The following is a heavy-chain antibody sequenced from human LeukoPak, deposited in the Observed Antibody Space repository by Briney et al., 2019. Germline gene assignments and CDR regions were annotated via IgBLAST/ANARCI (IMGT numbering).Heavy chain of an antibody. Sequence: GGSLRLSCAASGFTFDDYAMHWVRQAPGKGLEWVSGISWNSGSIGYADSVKGRFTISRDNAKNSLYLQMNSLRAEDMALYYCAKXXVHNWNHRPYFDYWGQGTLVTVSS. CDR2: ISWNSGSI. CDR1: GFTFDDYA. V-gene: IGHV3-9*03. CDR3: AKXXVHNWNHRPYFDY. D-gene: IGHD1-20*01. J-gene: IGHJ4*02.